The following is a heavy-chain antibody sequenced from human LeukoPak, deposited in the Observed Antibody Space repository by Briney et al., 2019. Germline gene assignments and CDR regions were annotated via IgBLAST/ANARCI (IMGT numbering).Heavy chain of an antibody. CDR1: GYTFTSYA. CDR2: INTNTGNP. V-gene: IGHV7-4-1*02. D-gene: IGHD2-15*01. Sequence: ASVKVSCKASGYTFTSYAMNWVRQAPGQGLEWMGWINTNTGNPTYAQGFTGRFVFSLDTSVSTAYLQISSLKAEDTAVYYCAGDLCGGSCYWFDPWGQGTLVTVSS. CDR3: AGDLCGGSCYWFDP. J-gene: IGHJ5*02.